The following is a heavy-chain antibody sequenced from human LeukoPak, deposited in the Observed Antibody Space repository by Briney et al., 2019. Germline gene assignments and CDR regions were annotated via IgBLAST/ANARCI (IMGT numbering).Heavy chain of an antibody. CDR3: ARLGGAAGDLKAFDI. Sequence: TSVNLSFTASVSTVTSCAMNWGRQAPRQGLGWVGWINTNTGSRTYAQGFTGRFVFSLDASVSKAYLPISSIKAEDTAVYYCARLGGAAGDLKAFDIWGQGTMVTVSS. V-gene: IGHV7-4-1*02. CDR2: INTNTGSR. CDR1: VSTVTSCA. D-gene: IGHD3-16*01. J-gene: IGHJ3*02.